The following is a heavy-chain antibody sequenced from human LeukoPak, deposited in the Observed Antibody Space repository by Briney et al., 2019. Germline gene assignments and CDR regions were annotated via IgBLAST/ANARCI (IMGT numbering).Heavy chain of an antibody. D-gene: IGHD6-13*01. Sequence: GGSLGLSCAASGFTFDDYAMHWVRQPPGKGLEWVSGIGWSSGTIGYADSVKGRFTISRDNAKNSLYLQMNSLRAEDTALYYCVKDRAYDSSWLFDYWGQGTLVTVSS. CDR1: GFTFDDYA. V-gene: IGHV3-9*01. CDR2: IGWSSGTI. CDR3: VKDRAYDSSWLFDY. J-gene: IGHJ4*02.